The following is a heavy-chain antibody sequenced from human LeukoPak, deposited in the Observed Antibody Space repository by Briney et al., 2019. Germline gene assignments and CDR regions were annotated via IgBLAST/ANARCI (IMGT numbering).Heavy chain of an antibody. CDR2: IYYRGST. D-gene: IGHD4-17*01. Sequence: PSETLSLTCTVSGGSINNYYWSWIRQPPGKGLEWIGYIYYRGSTNYNPSLKSGVTFSVDTSKNQFSLKLNSVTAADTAVYYCARGGDYGDLRYFDYWGQGTLVTVSS. CDR1: GGSINNYY. J-gene: IGHJ4*02. CDR3: ARGGDYGDLRYFDY. V-gene: IGHV4-59*01.